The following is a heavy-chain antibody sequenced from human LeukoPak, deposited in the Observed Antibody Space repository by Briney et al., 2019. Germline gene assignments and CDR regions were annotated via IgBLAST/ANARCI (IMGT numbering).Heavy chain of an antibody. CDR2: IESDGSKE. D-gene: IGHD6-19*01. CDR1: GFSFASYD. V-gene: IGHV3-30*02. Sequence: GGSLRLSCAASGFSFASYDIHWVRQAPGKGLEWVTFIESDGSKEYYADSVRGRFTISRDNSKNTVYVQMKSLRPEDTAVYYCAKEGSGWYYLDYWGQGTVVTVSS. CDR3: AKEGSGWYYLDY. J-gene: IGHJ4*02.